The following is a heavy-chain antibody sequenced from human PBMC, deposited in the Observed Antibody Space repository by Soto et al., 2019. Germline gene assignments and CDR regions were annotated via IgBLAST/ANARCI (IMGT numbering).Heavy chain of an antibody. D-gene: IGHD2-2*01. V-gene: IGHV1-69*13. CDR3: ARARYCSSTSCQGGFGY. CDR2: IIPIFGTA. CDR1: GGTFSSYA. J-gene: IGHJ4*02. Sequence: SVKVSCKASGGTFSSYAISWVRQAPGQGLEWMGGIIPIFGTANYAQKFQGRVTITADESTSTAYMELSSLRSEDTAVYYCARARYCSSTSCQGGFGYWGQGTLVTVSS.